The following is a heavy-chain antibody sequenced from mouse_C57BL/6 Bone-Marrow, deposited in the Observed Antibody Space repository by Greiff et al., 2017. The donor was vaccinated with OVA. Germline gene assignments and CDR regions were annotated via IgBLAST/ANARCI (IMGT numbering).Heavy chain of an antibody. J-gene: IGHJ2*01. V-gene: IGHV2-9-1*01. CDR1: GFSLTSYA. CDR2: IWTGGGT. CDR3: ARNNLYYDDSSLDY. D-gene: IGHD1-1*01. Sequence: VQLQASGPGLVAPSQSLSITCTVSGFSLTSYAISWVRQPPGKGLEWLGVIWTGGGTNYNPALKSRLSISIDNSKSQVFLKMNSRQTDDTARYYCARNNLYYDDSSLDYWGQGTTLTVSA.